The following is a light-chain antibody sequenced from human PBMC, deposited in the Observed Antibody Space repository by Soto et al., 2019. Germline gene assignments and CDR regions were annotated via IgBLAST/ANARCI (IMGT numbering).Light chain of an antibody. CDR3: AAWDDSVNGFV. V-gene: IGLV1-44*01. J-gene: IGLJ1*01. Sequence: QSVLTQPPSASGTPGQRVTISCSGSSSNIGSKTVTWYQQLPGTAPKLLIYRNNQQPSGVPDRFSGSKSGTSASLAISGLQSEDEADYYCAAWDDSVNGFVFGTGTKVTVL. CDR2: RNN. CDR1: SSNIGSKT.